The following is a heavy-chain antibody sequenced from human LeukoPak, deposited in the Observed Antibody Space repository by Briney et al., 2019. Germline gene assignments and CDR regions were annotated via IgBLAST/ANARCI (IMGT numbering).Heavy chain of an antibody. CDR2: ISHDGSNK. Sequence: PGGSLRLSCAASGFTFSIYAVHWVRQAPGKGLEWVSVISHDGSNKYYEDSVKGRFTISRDNSKNTVYLQMNSLSAEETAVYYCARDLKALAYSSPDYWAQGTLVTVSS. V-gene: IGHV3-30*01. CDR1: GFTFSIYA. D-gene: IGHD6-13*01. CDR3: ARDLKALAYSSPDY. J-gene: IGHJ4*02.